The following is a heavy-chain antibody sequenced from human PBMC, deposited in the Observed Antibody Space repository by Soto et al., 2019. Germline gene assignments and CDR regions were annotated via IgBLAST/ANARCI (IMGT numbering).Heavy chain of an antibody. Sequence: SETLSLTCGVSDYSISSGYYWGWIRQPPGKGLEWIGNIYHSGSTHYNPALKSRVTISVDTSKNQFSLKLNSVTAADTAVYYCMRRGSSGTPVDYWGQGTLVTVSS. J-gene: IGHJ4*02. CDR3: MRRGSSGTPVDY. CDR1: DYSISSGYY. CDR2: IYHSGST. D-gene: IGHD1-26*01. V-gene: IGHV4-38-2*01.